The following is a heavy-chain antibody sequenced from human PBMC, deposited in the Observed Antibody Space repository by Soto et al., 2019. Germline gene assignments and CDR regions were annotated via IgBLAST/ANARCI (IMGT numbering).Heavy chain of an antibody. CDR1: GYTFTSYG. V-gene: IGHV1-18*01. J-gene: IGHJ4*02. CDR2: ISAYNGNT. CDR3: ERVLAVAGRHYFDY. Sequence: ASVKVSCKASGYTFTSYGISWVRQAPGQGLEWMGWISAYNGNTNYAQKLQGRVTMTTDTSTSTAYMELRSLRSDDTAVYYCERVLAVAGRHYFDYWGQGTLVTVSS. D-gene: IGHD6-19*01.